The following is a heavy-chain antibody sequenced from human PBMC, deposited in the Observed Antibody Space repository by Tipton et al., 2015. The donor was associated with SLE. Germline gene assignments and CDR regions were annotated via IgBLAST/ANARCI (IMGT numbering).Heavy chain of an antibody. Sequence: TLSLTCTVSGGSISSGSYYWSWIRQPAGKGLEWIGRIYTSGSTNYNPSLKSRVTISVDTSKNQFSLKLSSVTAADTAVYYCARRAIAAADYFDYWGQGTLVTVSS. CDR2: IYTSGST. V-gene: IGHV4-61*02. J-gene: IGHJ4*02. CDR3: ARRAIAAADYFDY. CDR1: GGSISSGSYY. D-gene: IGHD6-13*01.